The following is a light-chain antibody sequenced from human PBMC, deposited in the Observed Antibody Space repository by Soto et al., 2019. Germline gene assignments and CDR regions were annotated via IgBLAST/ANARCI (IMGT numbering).Light chain of an antibody. V-gene: IGLV2-14*01. CDR1: SSDVGGYNY. CDR2: DVS. J-gene: IGLJ2*01. Sequence: QSVLTQPASVSGSPGQSITISCTGTSSDVGGYNYVSWYQQHPGKAPKLMIYDVSNRPSGVSNRFSGSESGNTASLTISGLQAEDEADYSCSSYTSSSTNVVFGGGTKVTVL. CDR3: SSYTSSSTNVV.